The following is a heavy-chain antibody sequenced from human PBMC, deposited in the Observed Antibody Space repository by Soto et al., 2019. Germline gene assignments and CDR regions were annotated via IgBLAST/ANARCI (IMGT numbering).Heavy chain of an antibody. J-gene: IGHJ3*02. CDR3: ARVSYSSSWYAFDI. CDR2: IKQDGSEK. D-gene: IGHD6-13*01. Sequence: QLGGSLRLSCAASGFTFSSYWMSWVRQAPGKGLEWVANIKQDGSEKYYVDSVKGRFTISRDNAKNSLYLQMNSLRAEDTAVYYCARVSYSSSWYAFDIWGQGTMVTVSS. V-gene: IGHV3-7*01. CDR1: GFTFSSYW.